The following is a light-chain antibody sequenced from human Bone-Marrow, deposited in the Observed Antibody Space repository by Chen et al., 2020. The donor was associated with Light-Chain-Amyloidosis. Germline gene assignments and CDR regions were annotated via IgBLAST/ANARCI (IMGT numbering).Light chain of an antibody. CDR2: IDT. V-gene: IGLV3-25*03. J-gene: IGLJ2*01. Sequence: SYELKQPPSVSLSPGQTARITCSGDDLPTKYAYWYQQKPGQAPVLVIHIDTERPSGISERFSGSSSGTTATLTISGVQAEDEADYHCQSADSSGTYEVIFGGGTKLTVL. CDR3: QSADSSGTYEVI. CDR1: DLPTKY.